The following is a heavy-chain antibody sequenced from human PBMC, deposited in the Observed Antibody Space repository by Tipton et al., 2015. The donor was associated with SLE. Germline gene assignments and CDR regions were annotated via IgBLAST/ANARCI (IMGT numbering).Heavy chain of an antibody. Sequence: TLSLTCTVSGGSISSSSYYWGWIRQPPGKGLEWIGSIPHSGSTSYTPSLKSRVTISVDTSKNQFSLKLSSVTAADTAAYYCARESSYGAFDIWGQGTMVTVSS. CDR2: IPHSGST. V-gene: IGHV4-39*07. CDR1: GGSISSSSYY. CDR3: ARESSYGAFDI. D-gene: IGHD5-18*01. J-gene: IGHJ3*02.